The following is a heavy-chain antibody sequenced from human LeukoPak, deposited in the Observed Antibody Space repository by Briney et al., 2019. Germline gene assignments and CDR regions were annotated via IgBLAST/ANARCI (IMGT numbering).Heavy chain of an antibody. CDR3: ARIPLPNYDSSGYYSKTNYYYYMDV. J-gene: IGHJ6*03. D-gene: IGHD3-22*01. CDR2: ISSSSSTI. CDR1: GFTFSSYS. Sequence: GGSLRLSCAASGFTFSSYSMNWVRQAPGKGLEWVSYISSSSSTIYYADSVKGRFTIPRDNAKNSLYLQMNSLRAEDTAVYYCARIPLPNYDSSGYYSKTNYYYYMDVWGKGTTVTVSS. V-gene: IGHV3-48*04.